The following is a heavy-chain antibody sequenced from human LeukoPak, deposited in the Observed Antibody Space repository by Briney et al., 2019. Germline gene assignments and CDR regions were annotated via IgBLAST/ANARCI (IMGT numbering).Heavy chain of an antibody. D-gene: IGHD3-22*01. Sequence: PGGSLRLSCAASGFTFSDYYMSWIRQAPGKGLEWVSYISSSSSYTNYADSVKGRFTISRDNAKNSLYLRMNSLRAEDTAVYYCARVGSSGYCFDYWGQGTLVTVSS. CDR1: GFTFSDYY. CDR2: ISSSSSYT. V-gene: IGHV3-11*05. CDR3: ARVGSSGYCFDY. J-gene: IGHJ4*02.